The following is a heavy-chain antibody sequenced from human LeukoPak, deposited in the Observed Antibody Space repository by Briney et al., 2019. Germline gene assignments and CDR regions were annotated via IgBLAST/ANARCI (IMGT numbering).Heavy chain of an antibody. J-gene: IGHJ4*02. CDR2: INPSGGST. V-gene: IGHV1-46*01. Sequence: ASVKVSCKASGYTFSSYYMHWVRQAPGQGLEWMGIINPSGGSTSYAQKFQGRVTMTRDTSTSTVYMELSSLRSEDTAVYYCARSSVTAGTFDYWGQGTLVTVSS. D-gene: IGHD6-13*01. CDR1: GYTFSSYY. CDR3: ARSSVTAGTFDY.